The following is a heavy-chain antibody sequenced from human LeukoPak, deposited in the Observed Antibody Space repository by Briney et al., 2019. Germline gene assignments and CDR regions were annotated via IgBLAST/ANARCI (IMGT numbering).Heavy chain of an antibody. D-gene: IGHD1-1*01. CDR3: AREETGTTSSWFDP. Sequence: ASVKVSCKASGYTFTGYYMHWVRQAPGQGLEWMGWINPNSGGTNYAQRFQGRVTMTRDTSISTAYMELSRLRSDDTAVYYCAREETGTTSSWFDPWGQGTLVTASS. J-gene: IGHJ5*02. V-gene: IGHV1-2*02. CDR2: INPNSGGT. CDR1: GYTFTGYY.